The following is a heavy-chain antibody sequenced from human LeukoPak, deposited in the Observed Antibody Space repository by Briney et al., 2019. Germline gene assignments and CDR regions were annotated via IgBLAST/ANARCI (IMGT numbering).Heavy chain of an antibody. J-gene: IGHJ4*02. CDR2: IYTSGST. Sequence: SETLSLTCTVSGGSINTFYWSWIRQPAGKGLEWIGRIYTSGSTNYNPSLKSRVTMSVDTSKNQFSLKLSSVTAADTAVYYCARGMTNRRGVILLFDYWGQGTLVTVSS. CDR1: GGSINTFY. D-gene: IGHD3-10*01. CDR3: ARGMTNRRGVILLFDY. V-gene: IGHV4-4*07.